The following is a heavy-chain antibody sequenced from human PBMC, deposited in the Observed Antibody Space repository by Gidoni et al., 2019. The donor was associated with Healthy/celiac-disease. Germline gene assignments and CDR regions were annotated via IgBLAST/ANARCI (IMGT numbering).Heavy chain of an antibody. Sequence: LEWVAVISYDGSNKYYADSVKGRFTISRDNSKNTLYLQMNSLRAEDTAVYYCARERAVAGTTYYYYYGMDVWGQGTTVTVSS. D-gene: IGHD6-19*01. CDR3: ARERAVAGTTYYYYYGMDV. V-gene: IGHV3-30-3*01. CDR2: ISYDGSNK. J-gene: IGHJ6*02.